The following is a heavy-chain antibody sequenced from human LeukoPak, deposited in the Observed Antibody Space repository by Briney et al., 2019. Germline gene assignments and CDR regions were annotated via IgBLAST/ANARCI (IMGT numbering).Heavy chain of an antibody. V-gene: IGHV1-18*04. CDR3: ARGNRYSSRWYEGFDY. CDR2: ISAYNGNT. Sequence: GASVKVSCKASGYTFTSYDVSWVQQAPGQGLEWMGWISAYNGNTNYAQKFRGRVTMTTDTSTSTAYMELRSLRSDDTAVYYCARGNRYSSRWYEGFDYWGQGTLVTVSS. CDR1: GYTFTSYD. D-gene: IGHD6-13*01. J-gene: IGHJ4*02.